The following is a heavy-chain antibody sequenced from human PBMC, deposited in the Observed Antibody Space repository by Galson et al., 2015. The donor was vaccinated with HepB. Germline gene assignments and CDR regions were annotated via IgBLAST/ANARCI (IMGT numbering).Heavy chain of an antibody. J-gene: IGHJ4*02. CDR2: IIPIFGTA. V-gene: IGHV1-69*13. CDR1: GGTFSSYA. CDR3: ARDRDYDSPAGRFDY. Sequence: SVKVSCKASGGTFSSYAISWVRQAPGQGLEWMGGIIPIFGTANYAQKFQGRVTLTADESTSTAYMELSSLRSEDTAVYYGARDRDYDSPAGRFDYSGPGTLVPASS. D-gene: IGHD3-22*01.